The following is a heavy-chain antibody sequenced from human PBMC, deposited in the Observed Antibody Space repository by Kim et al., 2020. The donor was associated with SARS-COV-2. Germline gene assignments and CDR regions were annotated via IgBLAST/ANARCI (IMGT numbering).Heavy chain of an antibody. Sequence: YGDSVKGRITSSRNKSKNTRCLQMDSLRADDTAVYYCAKFTGDCKCLDYWCQGTLVTVSS. V-gene: IGHV3-33*03. D-gene: IGHD7-27*01. J-gene: IGHJ4*02. CDR3: AKFTGDCKCLDY.